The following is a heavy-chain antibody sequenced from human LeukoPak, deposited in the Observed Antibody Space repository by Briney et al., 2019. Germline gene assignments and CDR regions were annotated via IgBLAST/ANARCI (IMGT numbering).Heavy chain of an antibody. Sequence: GASVKVSCKASGGTFSSYAIIWVRQAPGQGLEWMGRIIPILGIANYAQKFQGRVTITADKSTSTAYMELSSLRSEDTAVYYCAKGGTKVDYWGQGTLVTVSS. CDR1: GGTFSSYA. J-gene: IGHJ4*02. CDR3: AKGGTKVDY. D-gene: IGHD1-7*01. CDR2: IIPILGIA. V-gene: IGHV1-69*04.